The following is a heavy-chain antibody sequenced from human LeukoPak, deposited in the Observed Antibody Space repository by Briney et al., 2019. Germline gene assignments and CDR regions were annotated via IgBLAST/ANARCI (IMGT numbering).Heavy chain of an antibody. CDR2: INTNTGNP. CDR1: GYTFTSYG. Sequence: ASVKVSCKASGYTFTSYGISWVRQAPGQGLEWMGWINTNTGNPTYAQGFTGRFVLSLDTSVSTAYLQITSLKAEDTAVYYCARGGLYNWNRDWFDPWGQGTLVTVSS. J-gene: IGHJ5*02. V-gene: IGHV7-4-1*02. CDR3: ARGGLYNWNRDWFDP. D-gene: IGHD1-20*01.